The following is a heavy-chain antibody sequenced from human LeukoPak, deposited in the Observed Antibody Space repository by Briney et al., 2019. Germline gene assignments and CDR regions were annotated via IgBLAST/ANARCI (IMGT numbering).Heavy chain of an antibody. CDR1: GVTFSSYA. D-gene: IGHD2-15*01. CDR2: MSGSGGAGT. J-gene: IGHJ6*02. CDR3: MKDRGGSPFYGMDV. V-gene: IGHV3-23*01. Sequence: PGGSLRLSCAGSGVTFSSYAMSWVRQAPGKGLEWVSTMSGSGGAGTYYADSVKGRFTVSRDNSRNTLYRPMNSLRAEDTAVYYCMKDRGGSPFYGMDVWVQGTTVTVSS.